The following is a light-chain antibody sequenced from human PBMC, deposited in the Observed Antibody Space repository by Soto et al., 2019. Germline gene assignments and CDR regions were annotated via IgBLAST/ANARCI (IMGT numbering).Light chain of an antibody. CDR2: AAS. CDR3: QQSYSTPLT. CDR1: QSIISY. V-gene: IGKV1-39*01. Sequence: DVQMTQSPSSLSATVGQRVTITCRASQSIISYLNWYQQKPGQATKLLIYAASSLKSGVPARFSGSGSGTDFTLNISSLQPEDVATYYCQQSYSTPLTFGGGTKVEIK. J-gene: IGKJ4*01.